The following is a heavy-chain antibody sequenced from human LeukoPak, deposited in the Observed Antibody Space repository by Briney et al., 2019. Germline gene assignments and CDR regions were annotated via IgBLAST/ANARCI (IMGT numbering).Heavy chain of an antibody. D-gene: IGHD2-8*01. J-gene: IGHJ6*02. CDR1: GYNFISYY. CDR3: AREDVVLVDAVRYYDYGMDV. CDR2: INPSGGST. Sequence: GASVKDSCKASGYNFISYYMHWVRQAPGQGLEWMGIINPSGGSTSYAQKFQDRVTMTRDTSTSTVYMELSSLKSEDTAVYYCAREDVVLVDAVRYYDYGMDVWGQGTTVTGSS. V-gene: IGHV1-46*01.